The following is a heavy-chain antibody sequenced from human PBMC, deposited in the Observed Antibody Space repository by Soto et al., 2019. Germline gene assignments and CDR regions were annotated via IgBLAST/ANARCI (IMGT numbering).Heavy chain of an antibody. CDR3: ARQYYGDHGEDAGYYYYGMDV. CDR2: IYHSGST. Sequence: QVQLQESGPGLVKPSGTLSLTCAVSGGSISSSNWWSWVRQPPGKGLEWIGEIYHSGSTNYNPSPKSRVTISVDKSKNQFSLKLSSVTAADTAVYYCARQYYGDHGEDAGYYYYGMDVWGQGTTVTVSS. D-gene: IGHD4-17*01. CDR1: GGSISSSNW. V-gene: IGHV4-4*02. J-gene: IGHJ6*02.